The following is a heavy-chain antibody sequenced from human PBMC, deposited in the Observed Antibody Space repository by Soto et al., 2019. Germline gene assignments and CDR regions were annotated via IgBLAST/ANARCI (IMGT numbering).Heavy chain of an antibody. V-gene: IGHV4-59*02. Sequence: LSLTCTISGGSVSVYYWSWIRQSTGQGLEWIGYIYASGSPYYNPSLRSRVTISADTSKNQISLKLTSPTAADTAVYYCARGVGSSPPQYWGRGTLVTVSS. D-gene: IGHD1-26*01. CDR1: GGSVSVYY. CDR2: IYASGSP. CDR3: ARGVGSSPPQY. J-gene: IGHJ4*02.